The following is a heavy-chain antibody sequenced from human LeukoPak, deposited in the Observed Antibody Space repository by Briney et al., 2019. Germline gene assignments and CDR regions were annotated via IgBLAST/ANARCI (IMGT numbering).Heavy chain of an antibody. Sequence: GGSLRLSCAASGFTFSSYAMHWVRQAPGKGLEWVAVISYDGSNKYYADSVEGRFTISRDNSKNTLYLQMNSLRAEDTAVYYCARDGYNKYGMDVWGQGTTVTVSS. CDR1: GFTFSSYA. J-gene: IGHJ6*02. V-gene: IGHV3-30-3*01. CDR2: ISYDGSNK. CDR3: ARDGYNKYGMDV.